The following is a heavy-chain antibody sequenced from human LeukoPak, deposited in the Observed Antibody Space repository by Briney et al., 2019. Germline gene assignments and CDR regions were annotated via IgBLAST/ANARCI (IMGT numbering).Heavy chain of an antibody. J-gene: IGHJ6*03. CDR2: TIPIFGTA. Sequence: TSVKVSCKASGSTFSSYALSLGRQAPGQGLELMGATIPIFGTANYAQKFQGRVTITADESTSTAYMELSSLRSENTAVYYCARAGSYYGSGRNYYYYYMDVWGKGTTVTVSS. V-gene: IGHV1-69*01. CDR1: GSTFSSYA. D-gene: IGHD3-10*01. CDR3: ARAGSYYGSGRNYYYYYMDV.